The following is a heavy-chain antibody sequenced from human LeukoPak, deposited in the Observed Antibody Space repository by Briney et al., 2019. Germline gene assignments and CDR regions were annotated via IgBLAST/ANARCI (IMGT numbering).Heavy chain of an antibody. Sequence: PGGSLRLSCAASGFTFSSYAMSWVRQAPGKGLEWVSHISSDGRVGRYVDSVRGRFTMSRDNAKNLLFLQMNGLRAEDTAVYYCARDTLNGPFVISLDYWGQGALVTVSS. J-gene: IGHJ4*02. CDR3: ARDTLNGPFVISLDY. CDR1: GFTFSSYA. V-gene: IGHV3-48*03. D-gene: IGHD3-9*01. CDR2: ISSDGRVG.